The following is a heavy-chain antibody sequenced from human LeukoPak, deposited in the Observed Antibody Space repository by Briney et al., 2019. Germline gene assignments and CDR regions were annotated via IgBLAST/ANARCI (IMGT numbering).Heavy chain of an antibody. CDR2: IYYTGST. CDR1: GGSISSYH. CDR3: AVSRSGSIFVFDI. J-gene: IGHJ3*02. Sequence: SETLSLTCTVSGGSISSYHWSWIRQPPGKGVEWIGYIYYTGSTDYTPSLMSRVTISVDMSKNQFSLKLSSVTAADTAMYYCAVSRSGSIFVFDIWGQGTMVTVSS. D-gene: IGHD3-22*01. V-gene: IGHV4-59*01.